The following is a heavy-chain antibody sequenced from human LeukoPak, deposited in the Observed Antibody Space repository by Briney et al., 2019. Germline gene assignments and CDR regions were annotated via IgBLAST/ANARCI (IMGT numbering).Heavy chain of an antibody. J-gene: IGHJ6*02. D-gene: IGHD4-17*01. CDR3: ARAVPHGNYYYGMDV. CDR2: IIPILGIA. V-gene: IGHV1-69*04. Sequence: SVKVSCKASGGTFSSYAISWVRQAPGQGLEWMGRIIPILGIANYAQKFQGRVTITADKSTSTAYMELSSLRTEDTAVYYCARAVPHGNYYYGMDVWGQGTTVTVSS. CDR1: GGTFSSYA.